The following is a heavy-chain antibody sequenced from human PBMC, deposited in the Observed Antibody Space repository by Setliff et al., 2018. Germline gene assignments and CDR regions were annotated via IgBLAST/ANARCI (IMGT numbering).Heavy chain of an antibody. D-gene: IGHD1-26*01. CDR2: IYNSGST. J-gene: IGHJ6*03. CDR1: GGSISGYY. CDR3: ARGSPTGGDYNFYMDV. V-gene: IGHV4-59*01. Sequence: SETLSLTCTVSGGSISGYYWSWIRQPPGKSLEWIGYIYNSGSTNYNPSLKSRVTISEDTSKNQLSLRLISVTAADTAVYYCARGSPTGGDYNFYMDVWGKGTTVTVSS.